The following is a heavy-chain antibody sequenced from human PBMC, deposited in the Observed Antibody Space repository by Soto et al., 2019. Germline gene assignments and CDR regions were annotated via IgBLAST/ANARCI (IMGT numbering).Heavy chain of an antibody. D-gene: IGHD1-26*01. J-gene: IGHJ6*02. CDR3: AREGELLLFYYYGMDV. V-gene: IGHV3-33*01. CDR2: IWYDGSNK. CDR1: GFTFSSYG. Sequence: QVQLVESGGGVVQPGRSLRLSCAASGFTFSSYGMHWVRQAPGKGLEWVAVIWYDGSNKYYADSVKGRFTISRDNSKNTLYLQMNSLTAEDTAVYYCAREGELLLFYYYGMDVWGQGTTVTVSS.